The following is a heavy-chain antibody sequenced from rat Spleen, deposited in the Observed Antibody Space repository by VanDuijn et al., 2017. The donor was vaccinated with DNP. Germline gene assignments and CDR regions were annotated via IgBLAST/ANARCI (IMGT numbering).Heavy chain of an antibody. CDR2: ISPDGGNT. J-gene: IGHJ3*01. CDR3: TTDAAY. Sequence: EVRLVQSGGGLVQPGRSLKLSCAVSGFIFSDYYMSWVRQAPSMGLEWVASISPDGGNTYYRDSVTGRFTISRDNAKSSLYLQMDSLRSEDTATYYCTTDAAYWGQGTLVTVSS. CDR1: GFIFSDYY. V-gene: IGHV5-20*01.